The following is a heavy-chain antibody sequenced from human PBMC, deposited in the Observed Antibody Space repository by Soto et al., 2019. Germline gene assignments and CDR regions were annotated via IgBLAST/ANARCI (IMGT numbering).Heavy chain of an antibody. CDR3: APLSVSLSGPYGIHV. V-gene: IGHV4-39*01. D-gene: IGHD2-15*01. CDR1: GYSVSSSDYY. Sequence: KPSETLSLTCSVSGYSVSSSDYYWAWIRQPPGKGLEWIGSMLYSGLTYYNPSLKSRVTLSVDTSKNQFSVRLNSVTASGTAVYYCAPLSVSLSGPYGIHVWGQGTTVTVSS. CDR2: MLYSGLT. J-gene: IGHJ6*02.